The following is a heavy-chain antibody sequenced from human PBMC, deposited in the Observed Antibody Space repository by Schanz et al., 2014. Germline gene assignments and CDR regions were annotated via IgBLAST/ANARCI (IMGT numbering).Heavy chain of an antibody. CDR2: MYYSGST. CDR3: ARLSAIFGVVTTYYFDY. V-gene: IGHV4-39*01. Sequence: QLQLQESGPGLVNPSETLSLTCTVSGGSISSIGFYWGWIRQPPGKGLEWIGRMYYSGSTYYNPSLKGGVTISGDTSKNQSPRRLTSVTAAETAVYYCARLSAIFGVVTTYYFDYWGQGTLVTVSS. CDR1: GGSISSIGFY. J-gene: IGHJ4*02. D-gene: IGHD3-3*01.